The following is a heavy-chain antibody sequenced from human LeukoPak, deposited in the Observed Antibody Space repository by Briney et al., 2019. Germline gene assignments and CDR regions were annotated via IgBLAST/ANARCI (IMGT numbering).Heavy chain of an antibody. CDR1: GYTFTSYA. V-gene: IGHV7-4-1*02. J-gene: IGHJ4*02. D-gene: IGHD6-13*01. Sequence: ASVKVSCKASGYTFTSYAMNWVRQAPGQGLEWMGWINTNTGNPTYAQGFTGRFVFSLDTSVSTAYLQISSLKAEDTAVYYCARDFGGYSSSWLTQNRPQGYYFDYWGQGTLVTVSS. CDR2: INTNTGNP. CDR3: ARDFGGYSSSWLTQNRPQGYYFDY.